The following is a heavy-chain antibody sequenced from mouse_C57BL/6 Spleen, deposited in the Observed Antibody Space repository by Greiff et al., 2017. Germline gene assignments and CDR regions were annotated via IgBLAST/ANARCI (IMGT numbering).Heavy chain of an antibody. Sequence: VQLQQPGAELVRPGSSVKLSCKASGYTFTSYWMHWVKQRPIQGLEWIGNIDPSDSETHYNQKFKDKATLTVDKSSSTAYMQLSSLTSEDSAVYYCARSYYGSSYGGYFDYGGQGTTLTVSS. J-gene: IGHJ2*01. CDR3: ARSYYGSSYGGYFDY. V-gene: IGHV1-52*01. CDR1: GYTFTSYW. CDR2: IDPSDSET. D-gene: IGHD1-1*01.